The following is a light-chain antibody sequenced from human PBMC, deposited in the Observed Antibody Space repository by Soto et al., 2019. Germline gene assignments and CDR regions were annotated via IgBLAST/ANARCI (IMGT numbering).Light chain of an antibody. Sequence: DIVMTQSPDSLAVSLGERATINCKSSQSVLYSSSDKNYLAWYQQKQGQPPKLLIYWASTRESGVPDRFSGSGSGTDFTLTISSLQAEDVAVYYCQQFYSNPLTFGGGSKVEIK. CDR1: QSVLYSSSDKNY. J-gene: IGKJ4*01. V-gene: IGKV4-1*01. CDR3: QQFYSNPLT. CDR2: WAS.